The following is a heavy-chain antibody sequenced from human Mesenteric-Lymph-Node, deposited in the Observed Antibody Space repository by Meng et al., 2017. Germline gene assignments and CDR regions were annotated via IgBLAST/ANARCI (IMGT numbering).Heavy chain of an antibody. CDR3: VTGGDDY. V-gene: IGHV3-15*01. Sequence: GGSLRLSCAASGFTFRDYWMSWVRQAPGQGLEWVGRIKSKSDGGTADYAAPVQGRFFISREDSKDTLYLQMNSLRTDDTGIYYCVTGGDDYWGQGSLVTVSS. CDR2: IKSKSDGGTA. CDR1: GFTFRDYW. D-gene: IGHD2-21*02. J-gene: IGHJ4*02.